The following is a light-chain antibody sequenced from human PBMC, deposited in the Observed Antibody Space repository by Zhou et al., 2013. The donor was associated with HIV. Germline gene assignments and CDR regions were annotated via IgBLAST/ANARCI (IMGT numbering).Light chain of an antibody. V-gene: IGKV3-11*01. J-gene: IGKJ2*01. CDR3: QQRSNWPLMYT. CDR1: QSVTSN. CDR2: DAS. Sequence: EFVLTQSPGTLSLSPGERATLSCRTSQSVTSNFLAWYQQKPGQAPRLLIYDASNRATGIPARFSGSGSGTDFTLTISSLEPEDFAVYYCQQRSNWPLMYTFGQGTKLEIK.